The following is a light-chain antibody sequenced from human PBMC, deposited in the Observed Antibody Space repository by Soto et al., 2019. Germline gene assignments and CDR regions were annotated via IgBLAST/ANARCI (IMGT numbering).Light chain of an antibody. Sequence: QSVLTQPPSVPGAPGQRVTISCTGSSSNIGAGYDVHWYQQRPGTAPKLLIYGNKNRPSGVPDRFSGSKSGTSASLAITGLQAEDEADYYCQSYDSSLSVSYVFGTGTKVTVL. CDR3: QSYDSSLSVSYV. CDR1: SSNIGAGYD. J-gene: IGLJ1*01. CDR2: GNK. V-gene: IGLV1-40*01.